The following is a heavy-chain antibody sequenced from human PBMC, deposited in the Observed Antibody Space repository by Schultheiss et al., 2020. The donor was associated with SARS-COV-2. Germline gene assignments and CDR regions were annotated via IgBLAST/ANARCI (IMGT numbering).Heavy chain of an antibody. CDR1: GFTFSSYA. CDR2: IWYDGSNK. D-gene: IGHD2-15*01. Sequence: GGSLRLSCAASGFTFSSYAMHWVRQAPGKGLEWVAVIWYDGSNKYYADSVKGRFTISRDNSKNTLYLQMNSLRAEDTAVYYCAREHCSGGSCYGHFDYWGQGTLVTVSS. J-gene: IGHJ4*02. CDR3: AREHCSGGSCYGHFDY. V-gene: IGHV3-33*08.